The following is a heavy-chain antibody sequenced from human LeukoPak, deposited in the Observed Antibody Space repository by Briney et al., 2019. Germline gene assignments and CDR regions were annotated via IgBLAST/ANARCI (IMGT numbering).Heavy chain of an antibody. D-gene: IGHD3-9*01. CDR3: ARRNYDILTGYYNDYFDY. V-gene: IGHV5-51*01. J-gene: IGHJ4*02. CDR2: IYPCDSDA. Sequence: GESLKISCKASGYRFTSYWIGWVRQMPGKGLEWVGIIYPCDSDARYSPSFQGQVTISADKSINTAYLQWSCLKASDTAMYYCARRNYDILTGYYNDYFDYWGQGTLVTVS. CDR1: GYRFTSYW.